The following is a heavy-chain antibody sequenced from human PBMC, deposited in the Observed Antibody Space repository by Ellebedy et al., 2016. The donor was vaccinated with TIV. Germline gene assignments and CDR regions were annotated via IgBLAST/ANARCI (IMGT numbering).Heavy chain of an antibody. V-gene: IGHV3-13*01. CDR1: GFTFSSYD. CDR2: IGIAGDT. CDR3: AREGSPLAAAGLS. J-gene: IGHJ5*02. Sequence: GESLKISCTASGFTFSSYDMHWVRQATGKGLEWVSLIGIAGDTYYPGSVKGRFTISRDNAKSSLYLQMNSLRDEDTAVYYCAREGSPLAAAGLSWGQGTLVTVSS. D-gene: IGHD6-13*01.